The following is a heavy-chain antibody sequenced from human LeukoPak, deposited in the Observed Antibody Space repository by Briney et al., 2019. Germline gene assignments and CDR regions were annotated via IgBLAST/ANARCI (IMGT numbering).Heavy chain of an antibody. J-gene: IGHJ4*02. CDR1: GFTFSSYA. CDR3: AKRPYSSSSPFDY. Sequence: GGSLRLSRAAPGFTFSSYAMSWVRQAPGKGLEWVSGISGSGGSTYYADSVKGRFTISRDNSKNTLYLQMNSLRAEDTAVYYCAKRPYSSSSPFDYWGQGTLVTVSS. CDR2: ISGSGGST. V-gene: IGHV3-23*01. D-gene: IGHD6-6*01.